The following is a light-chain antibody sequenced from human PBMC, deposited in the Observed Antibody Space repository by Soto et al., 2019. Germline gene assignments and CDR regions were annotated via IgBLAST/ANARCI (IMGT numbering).Light chain of an antibody. Sequence: QPVLTQPPSVSGAPGQRVTISCTGSSSNIGANYDVHWYQQLPGTAPKLLIYGNSNRPSGVSYRFSGSKSGTSGSLAITGLQAEDEADYYCQSYDSSLSGPVFGGGTKLTVL. CDR3: QSYDSSLSGPV. V-gene: IGLV1-40*01. CDR2: GNS. J-gene: IGLJ2*01. CDR1: SSNIGANYD.